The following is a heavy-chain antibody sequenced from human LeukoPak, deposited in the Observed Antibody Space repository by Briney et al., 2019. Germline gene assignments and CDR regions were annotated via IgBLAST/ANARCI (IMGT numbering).Heavy chain of an antibody. J-gene: IGHJ4*02. V-gene: IGHV4-4*02. CDR3: ARPPPRGRYCSSTSCWKRGGDYFDY. Sequence: SGTLSLTCAVSGGSISSSNWWSWVRQPPGKGLEWIGEIYHSGSTNYNPSLKSRVTISVDKSKNPFSLKLSSVTPADTAVYYCARPPPRGRYCSSTSCWKRGGDYFDYWGQGTLVTVSS. CDR2: IYHSGST. D-gene: IGHD2-2*01. CDR1: GGSISSSNW.